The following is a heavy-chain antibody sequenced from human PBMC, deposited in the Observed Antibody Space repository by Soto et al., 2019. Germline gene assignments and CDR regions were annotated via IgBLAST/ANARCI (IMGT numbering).Heavy chain of an antibody. CDR1: GGSISSRGYY. V-gene: IGHV4-39*01. J-gene: IGHJ5*02. CDR2: IYYSGST. Sequence: QLQLQESGPGLVKPSETLSLTCTASGGSISSRGYYWGWIRQPPGKGLEWIGTIYYSGSTYYNPSLKSRVTISVDTSKNQFFLKLSSVTAADTAVYYCATSNWFDPWGQGTLVTVSS. CDR3: ATSNWFDP.